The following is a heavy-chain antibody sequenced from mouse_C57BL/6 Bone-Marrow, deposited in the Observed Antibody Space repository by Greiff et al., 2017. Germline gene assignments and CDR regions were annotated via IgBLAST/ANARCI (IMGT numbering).Heavy chain of an antibody. V-gene: IGHV1-69*01. Sequence: QVQLKQPGAELVLPGASVKLSCKASGYTFTSSWMHWVKQRPGQGLEWIGEIDPSDSYTNYNQKFKGKSTLTVDKSSSTAYMQLSSLTSEDSAVYYCARDYYGSSYKFAYWGQGTLVTVSA. CDR2: IDPSDSYT. CDR1: GYTFTSSW. D-gene: IGHD1-1*01. J-gene: IGHJ3*01. CDR3: ARDYYGSSYKFAY.